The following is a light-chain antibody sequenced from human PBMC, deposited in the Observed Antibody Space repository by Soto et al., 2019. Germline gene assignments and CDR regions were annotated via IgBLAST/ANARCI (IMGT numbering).Light chain of an antibody. Sequence: QSALTQPASVSGSPGQSITISCSGTSSDAGTYNLVSWYQQYPGKAPRLMIYEVTKRPSGVSNRFSGSKSGNTASLTISGLQPEYEADYYCCSYAGSSSSIFGTGTKVTVL. CDR3: CSYAGSSSSI. CDR1: SSDAGTYNL. J-gene: IGLJ1*01. CDR2: EVT. V-gene: IGLV2-23*02.